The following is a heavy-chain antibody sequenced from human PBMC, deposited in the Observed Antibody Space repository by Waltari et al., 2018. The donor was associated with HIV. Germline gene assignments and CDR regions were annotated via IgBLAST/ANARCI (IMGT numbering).Heavy chain of an antibody. CDR1: GYTFTDYY. D-gene: IGHD3-10*01. Sequence: EVQLVQSGAEVKKPGATVKISCKVSGYTFTDYYMHWVQQAPGKGLEWEGLVGPEEGETIYAEKVQGRVTITAETSTDTAYMELSSLRSEDTAVYYWATVAPYYYGSGRALDPWGQGTLVTVSS. CDR2: VGPEEGET. J-gene: IGHJ5*02. CDR3: ATVAPYYYGSGRALDP. V-gene: IGHV1-69-2*01.